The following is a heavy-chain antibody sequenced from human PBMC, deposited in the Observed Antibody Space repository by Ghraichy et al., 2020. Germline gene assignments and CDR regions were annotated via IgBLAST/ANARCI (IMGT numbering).Heavy chain of an antibody. D-gene: IGHD6-19*01. J-gene: IGHJ4*02. V-gene: IGHV3-30*18. Sequence: GGSLRLSCAASGFTFSDYGMHWVRQAPGKGLEWVAVVAYEGGDKYYADSVKGRFTISRDNSKNTLYLQMNSLRAEDTAVYYCAKAGSDWYGEGVFDYWGQGTLVTVSS. CDR2: VAYEGGDK. CDR3: AKAGSDWYGEGVFDY. CDR1: GFTFSDYG.